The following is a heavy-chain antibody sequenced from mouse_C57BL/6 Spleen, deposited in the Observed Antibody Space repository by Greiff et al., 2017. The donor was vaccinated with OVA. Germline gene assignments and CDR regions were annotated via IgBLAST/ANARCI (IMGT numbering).Heavy chain of an antibody. CDR1: GFSLSTSGMG. CDR2: IYWDDDK. J-gene: IGHJ2*01. Sequence: VKLMESGPGILQSSQTLSLTCSFSGFSLSTSGMGVSWIRQPSGKGLEWLAHIYWDDDKRYNPSLKSRLTISKDTSRNQVFLKITSVDTADTATYYCARMVTTSYYFDYWGQGTTLTVSS. CDR3: ARMVTTSYYFDY. V-gene: IGHV8-12*01. D-gene: IGHD2-2*01.